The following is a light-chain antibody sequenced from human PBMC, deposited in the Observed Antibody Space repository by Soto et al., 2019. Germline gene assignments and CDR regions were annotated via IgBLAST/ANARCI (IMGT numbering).Light chain of an antibody. CDR1: QTILHNSNKKKY. V-gene: IGKV4-1*01. J-gene: IGKJ4*01. CDR2: WAS. CDR3: QQYYSPPIT. Sequence: DIVMTQSPDSLAVSLGERATFNCNSSQTILHNSNKKKYLSWYQQKPGQSPKLLLYWASTRESGVPDRFSGSGSGTVFTLTISSLQAEDVAVYSCQQYYSPPITFGGGTKVEI.